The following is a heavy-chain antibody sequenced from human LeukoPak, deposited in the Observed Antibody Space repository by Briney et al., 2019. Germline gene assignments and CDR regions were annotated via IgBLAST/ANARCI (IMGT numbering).Heavy chain of an antibody. Sequence: ASVKVSCKASGYTFTRYVINWVRQATGQGLEWRGWMNPNSGNTGYAQKFQRRVTMTRNTSISTAYMELSSLRSEDTAVYYCARGQASSGYEVDFDYWGQGTLVTVSS. V-gene: IGHV1-8*01. CDR1: GYTFTRYV. CDR2: MNPNSGNT. CDR3: ARGQASSGYEVDFDY. J-gene: IGHJ4*02. D-gene: IGHD5-12*01.